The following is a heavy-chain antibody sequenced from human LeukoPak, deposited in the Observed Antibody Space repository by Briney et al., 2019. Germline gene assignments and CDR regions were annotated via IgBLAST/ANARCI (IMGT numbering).Heavy chain of an antibody. J-gene: IGHJ5*02. CDR1: GGSISSYY. Sequence: SETLSLTCTVSGGSISSYYWSWIRQPPGKGLEWTGYIYYSGSTNYNPSLKSRVTISVDTSKNQFSLNLISVTAADTAVYYCARDGAVNWFDPWGQGTLVTVSS. CDR2: IYYSGST. V-gene: IGHV4-59*01. D-gene: IGHD3-16*01. CDR3: ARDGAVNWFDP.